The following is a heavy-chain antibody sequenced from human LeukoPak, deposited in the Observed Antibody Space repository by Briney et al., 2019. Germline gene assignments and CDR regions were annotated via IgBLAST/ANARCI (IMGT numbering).Heavy chain of an antibody. V-gene: IGHV3-30*04. CDR3: AKDRERSSGPFDY. CDR2: ISYDGSNK. CDR1: GFTFSSYA. Sequence: GGSLRLSCAASGFTFSSYAMHWVRQAPGKGLEWVAVISYDGSNKYYADSVKGRFTISRDNSKNTLYLQMNSLRAEDTAVYYCAKDRERSSGPFDYWGQGTLVTVSS. D-gene: IGHD6-19*01. J-gene: IGHJ4*02.